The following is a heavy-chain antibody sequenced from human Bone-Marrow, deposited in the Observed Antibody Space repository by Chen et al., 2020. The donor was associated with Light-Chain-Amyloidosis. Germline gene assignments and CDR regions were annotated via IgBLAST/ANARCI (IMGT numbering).Heavy chain of an antibody. CDR1: GFTFSGYS. CDR3: ASLHDYNTYHLPFDY. J-gene: IGHJ4*02. V-gene: IGHV3-48*04. Sequence: EVKLVESGGALVQPGGSLRLSCAASGFTFSGYSMNWVRQAPGKGLEWISYIGWRSDVIFYADSGKGRFTISRDNAKNSLYLQMNSLRAEDTAVYYCASLHDYNTYHLPFDYWGQGTLVTVSS. D-gene: IGHD4-4*01. CDR2: IGWRSDVI.